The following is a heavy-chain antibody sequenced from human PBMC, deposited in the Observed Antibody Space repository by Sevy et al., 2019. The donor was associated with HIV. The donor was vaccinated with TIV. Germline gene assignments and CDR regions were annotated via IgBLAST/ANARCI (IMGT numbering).Heavy chain of an antibody. J-gene: IGHJ4*02. CDR2: IYSDGST. Sequence: GGSLRLSCAASGFTVSSNYMSWVRQAPGKGLEWVSVIYSDGSTYYADSVKGRFTISRDNSKNMLYLQMNSLRAEDTAVYYCARSPKRLDFDHWGQGTLVTVSS. CDR3: ARSPKRLDFDH. D-gene: IGHD6-25*01. CDR1: GFTVSSNY. V-gene: IGHV3-53*01.